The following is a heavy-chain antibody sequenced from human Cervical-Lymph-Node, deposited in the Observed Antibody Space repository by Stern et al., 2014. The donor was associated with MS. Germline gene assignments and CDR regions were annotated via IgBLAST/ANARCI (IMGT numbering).Heavy chain of an antibody. CDR2: IYSSGST. V-gene: IGHV4-31*11. D-gene: IGHD2-21*02. J-gene: IGHJ4*02. CDR3: ARVAYCGGDCSAFDS. CDR1: GGSMASSTGGYF. Sequence: VQLEESGPGLVKPSQTLSLICAVSGGSMASSTGGYFWSWLRQPPGQGLEWLGFIYSSGSTYYNPSLKRRTTISVDTSKNQFSLRLTSMTAADTAVYYCARVAYCGGDCSAFDSWGQGTLVTVSS.